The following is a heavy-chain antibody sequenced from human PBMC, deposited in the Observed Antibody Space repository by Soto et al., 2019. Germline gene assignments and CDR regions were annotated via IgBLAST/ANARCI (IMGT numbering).Heavy chain of an antibody. J-gene: IGHJ5*02. CDR2: IRSKAYGGTT. D-gene: IGHD4-4*01. CDR3: TRVGFKVTKGDVGNWFDP. Sequence: LRXSSTSSGFTVVEYAMSWVRQAPGKGLEWVGFIRSKAYGGTTEYAASVKGRFTISRDDSKSIAYLQMNSLKTEDTAVYYCTRVGFKVTKGDVGNWFDPWGQGTLVTVSS. V-gene: IGHV3-49*04. CDR1: GFTVVEYA.